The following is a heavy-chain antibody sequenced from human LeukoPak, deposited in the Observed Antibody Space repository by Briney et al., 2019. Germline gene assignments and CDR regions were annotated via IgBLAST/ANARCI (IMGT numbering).Heavy chain of an antibody. V-gene: IGHV3-7*03. D-gene: IGHD6-13*01. Sequence: GGSLRLSCAASGFTFGDYWMTWVRQTPGKGLEWVANINQYGGEISYVDSVKGRFTISRDNAKNSLSLQMSSLRVEDTAVYYCVKGPLITAAGTYWGQGTLVTVSS. CDR1: GFTFGDYW. CDR3: VKGPLITAAGTY. J-gene: IGHJ4*02. CDR2: INQYGGEI.